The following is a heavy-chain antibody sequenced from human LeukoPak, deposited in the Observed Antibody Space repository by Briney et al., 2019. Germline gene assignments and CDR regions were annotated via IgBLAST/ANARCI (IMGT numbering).Heavy chain of an antibody. V-gene: IGHV1-69*04. CDR2: IIPILGIA. Sequence: ASVKVSCKASGGTFSSYAISWVRQAPGQGLEWMGRIIPILGIANYAQKFQGRVTITADKSTSTAYMELSSLRSEDTAVYYCARVRIGQQLDKYYYYAMDVWGQGTTVTVSS. J-gene: IGHJ6*02. CDR3: ARVRIGQQLDKYYYYAMDV. D-gene: IGHD6-13*01. CDR1: GGTFSSYA.